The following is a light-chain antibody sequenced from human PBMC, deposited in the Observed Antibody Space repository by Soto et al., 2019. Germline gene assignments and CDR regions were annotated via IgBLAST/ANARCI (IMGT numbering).Light chain of an antibody. J-gene: IGKJ4*01. Sequence: DIVLTQSPGTLSLSPGESVTLSCRASHSVSSSHLAWYQQKPGQAPRLFIYGASRRASGIPDRFSGSGSGTDFTLTISRLQPXXXXXXXXXXXXXXLTFGGGTKVEIK. V-gene: IGKV3-20*01. CDR2: GAS. CDR1: HSVSSSH. CDR3: XXXXXXLT.